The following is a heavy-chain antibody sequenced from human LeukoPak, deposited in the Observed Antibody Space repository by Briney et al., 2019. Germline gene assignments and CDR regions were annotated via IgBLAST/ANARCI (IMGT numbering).Heavy chain of an antibody. J-gene: IGHJ4*02. Sequence: ASVKVSCKVSGYTLTELSMHWVRQAPGKGLEWMGGFDPEDGETVYAQKFQGRVTMTEDTSTDTAYMELSSLRSEDTAVYYCATNDYGGNSDFDYWGQGTLVTVSS. CDR3: ATNDYGGNSDFDY. CDR1: GYTLTELS. CDR2: FDPEDGET. V-gene: IGHV1-24*01. D-gene: IGHD4-23*01.